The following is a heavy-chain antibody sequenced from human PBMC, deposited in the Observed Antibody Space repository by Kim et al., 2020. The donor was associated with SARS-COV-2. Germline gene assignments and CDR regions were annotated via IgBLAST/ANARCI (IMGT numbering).Heavy chain of an antibody. J-gene: IGHJ6*02. CDR3: AREDYSSSSGGVAYYYYGMDV. V-gene: IGHV1-69*13. CDR1: GGTFSTYA. CDR2: IIPIFGTA. Sequence: SVKVSCKASGGTFSTYAISWVRRAPGQGLEWMGGIIPIFGTANYAQKFQGRVTITADESTSTVYMELSSLRSNDTAVYYCAREDYSSSSGGVAYYYYGMDVWGQGTTVTVSS. D-gene: IGHD6-6*01.